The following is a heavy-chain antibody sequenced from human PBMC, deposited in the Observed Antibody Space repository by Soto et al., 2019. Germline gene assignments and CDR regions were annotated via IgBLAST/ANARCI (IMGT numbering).Heavy chain of an antibody. CDR3: ARHYVYEVFAY. CDR2: IYYSGST. D-gene: IGHD3-16*01. CDR1: GGSISSSSYY. Sequence: PSETLSLTCTVSGGSISSSSYYWGWIRQPPGKGLEWIGSIYYSGSTYYNPSLKSRVTISVDTSKNQFSLKLSSVTAADTAVYYCARHYVYEVFAYGGQGTRFTV. J-gene: IGHJ4*02. V-gene: IGHV4-39*01.